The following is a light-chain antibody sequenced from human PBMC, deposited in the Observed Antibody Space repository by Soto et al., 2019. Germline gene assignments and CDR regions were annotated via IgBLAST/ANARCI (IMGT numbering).Light chain of an antibody. CDR1: SSDVGNHDY. J-gene: IGLJ3*02. CDR3: AAWDDSLNGWV. CDR2: SVN. Sequence: QSALIQPPSVSGSPGQSVTISCTGTSSDVGNHDYVSWWQHHPGTVPKPLVYSVNTRPSGVPDRFSGSKSGTSASLAISGLQSEDEADYYCAAWDDSLNGWVFGGGTKVTVL. V-gene: IGLV2-11*01.